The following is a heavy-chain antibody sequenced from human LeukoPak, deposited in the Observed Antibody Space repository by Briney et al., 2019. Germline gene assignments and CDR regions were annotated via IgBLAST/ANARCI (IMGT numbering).Heavy chain of an antibody. J-gene: IGHJ6*02. CDR3: AKERPGDICKPMDA. Sequence: PGGFPRLFCSAPGLKFSNFPLRWGVPDPRKRLEGVSGMGRSGDYTYHADSVKGRFIISRDDSKNTVYVQVNSLTAEDTAIYYCAKERPGDICKPMDAWGQGTTVTVS. CDR2: MGRSGDYT. D-gene: IGHD2-2*01. CDR1: GLKFSNFP. V-gene: IGHV3-23*01.